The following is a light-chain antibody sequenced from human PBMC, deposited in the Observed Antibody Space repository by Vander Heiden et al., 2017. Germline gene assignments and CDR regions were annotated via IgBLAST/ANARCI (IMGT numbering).Light chain of an antibody. CDR3: SSFAGSRV. J-gene: IGLJ3*02. CDR2: EVN. Sequence: QSALTQPPSAPRSPGQSVTISCTGTSSDIGAYNYVSWYQQYAGKAPKPMIYEVNKRPSGVPDRFSGSKFGNTAYLTVSGLQAEDEADYYCSSFAGSRVFGGGTKLTVL. V-gene: IGLV2-8*01. CDR1: SSDIGAYNY.